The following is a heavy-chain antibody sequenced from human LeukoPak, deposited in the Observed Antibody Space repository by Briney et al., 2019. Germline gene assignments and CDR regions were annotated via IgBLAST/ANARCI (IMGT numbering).Heavy chain of an antibody. CDR2: ISSSSSYI. CDR3: ARGGVIVFDY. V-gene: IGHV3-21*01. Sequence: GGSLRLSCAASGFTFSSYSMNWVRQAPGKGLEWVSSISSSSSYIYYADSVKGRFTISRDNANNSLYLQMNSLRAEDTAVYYCARGGVIVFDYWGQGTLVTVSS. J-gene: IGHJ4*02. D-gene: IGHD3-16*02. CDR1: GFTFSSYS.